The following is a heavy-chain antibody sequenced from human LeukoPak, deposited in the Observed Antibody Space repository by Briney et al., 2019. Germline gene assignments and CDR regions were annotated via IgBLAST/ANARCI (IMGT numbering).Heavy chain of an antibody. V-gene: IGHV4-59*08. Sequence: SETLSLTCSGSGVSVSSYYWSWLRQPPGKGLEWIGYVYYTGSTNYNPSLKSRVTMFEDKSKHQFSLRLYSVTVADTAVYYCARHFAYSSSSYFDYWGQGSLVTVSS. D-gene: IGHD6-6*01. CDR2: VYYTGST. J-gene: IGHJ4*02. CDR3: ARHFAYSSSSYFDY. CDR1: GVSVSSYY.